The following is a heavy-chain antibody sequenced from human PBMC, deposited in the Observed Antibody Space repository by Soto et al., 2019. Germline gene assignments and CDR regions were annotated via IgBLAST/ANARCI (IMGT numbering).Heavy chain of an antibody. Sequence: QVQLVQSGAEVKKPGSSVKVSCKASGGTFSSYTISWVRQAPGQGLEWMGRIIPILGIANYAQKFQGRVTITADKSTSTAYMELSSLRSEDTAVYYCARENERGYSYGPHAETIDYWGQGTLVTVSS. D-gene: IGHD5-18*01. J-gene: IGHJ4*02. CDR2: IIPILGIA. CDR3: ARENERGYSYGPHAETIDY. CDR1: GGTFSSYT. V-gene: IGHV1-69*08.